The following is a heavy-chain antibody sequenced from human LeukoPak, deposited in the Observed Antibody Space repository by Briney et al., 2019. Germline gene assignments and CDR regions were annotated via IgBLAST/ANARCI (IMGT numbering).Heavy chain of an antibody. J-gene: IGHJ6*03. CDR1: GYTFTSYG. D-gene: IGHD2-2*02. CDR2: ISAYNGNT. V-gene: IGHV1-18*01. CDR3: ARARGYCSSTSCYTYYYYYYMDV. Sequence: ASVKVSCKASGYTFTSYGISWVRQAPGQGLEWMGWISAYNGNTNYAQKLQGRVTMTTDTSTSTAYMELRSLRSDDTAVYYCARARGYCSSTSCYTYYYYYYMDVWGKGTTVTVS.